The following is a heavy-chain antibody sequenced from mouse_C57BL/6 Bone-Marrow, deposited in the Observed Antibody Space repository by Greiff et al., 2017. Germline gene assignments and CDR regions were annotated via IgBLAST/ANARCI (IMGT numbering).Heavy chain of an antibody. J-gene: IGHJ4*01. V-gene: IGHV1-39*01. CDR3: ARGAYYSNYEAMDY. D-gene: IGHD2-5*01. Sequence: EVKLVESGPELVKPGASVKISCKASGYSFTDYNMNWVKQSNGKSLEWIGVINPNYGTTSYNQKFKGKATLTVDQSSSTAYMQLNSLTSEDSAVYYCARGAYYSNYEAMDYWGQGTSVTVSS. CDR2: INPNYGTT. CDR1: GYSFTDYN.